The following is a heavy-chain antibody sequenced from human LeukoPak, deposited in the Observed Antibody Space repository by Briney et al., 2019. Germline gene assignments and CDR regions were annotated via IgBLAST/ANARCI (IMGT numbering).Heavy chain of an antibody. D-gene: IGHD3-9*01. J-gene: IGHJ3*02. CDR2: ISSSSSYI. Sequence: PGGSLRLSCAASGFTFNNYAMNWVRQAPGKGLEWVSSISSSSSYIYYADSVKGRFTISRDNAKNSLYLQMNSLRAEDTAVYYCARDTYDILTGYYKWAFDIWGQGTMVTVSS. V-gene: IGHV3-21*06. CDR1: GFTFNNYA. CDR3: ARDTYDILTGYYKWAFDI.